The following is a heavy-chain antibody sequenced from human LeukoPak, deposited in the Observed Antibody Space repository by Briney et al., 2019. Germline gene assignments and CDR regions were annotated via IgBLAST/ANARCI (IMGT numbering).Heavy chain of an antibody. CDR1: AFTFTRFA. CDR3: ARVGGDVLSGHRTDYYYAMDV. D-gene: IGHD3-3*01. V-gene: IGHV3-30*04. CDR2: ISYDGSNK. J-gene: IGHJ6*02. Sequence: GGSLRLSCAASAFTFTRFAMYWVRQAPGKGLEWVALISYDGSNKYYADSVKGRFTISRDNSKNTVYLQMNSPRAEDTAVYYCARVGGDVLSGHRTDYYYAMDVWGQGTTVTVSS.